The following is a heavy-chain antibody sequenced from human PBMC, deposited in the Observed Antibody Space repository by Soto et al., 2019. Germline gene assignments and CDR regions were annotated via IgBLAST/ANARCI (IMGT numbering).Heavy chain of an antibody. D-gene: IGHD5-12*01. Sequence: QVQLVQSGAEVKKPGASVKVSCKASGYTFTSYGISWGRQAPGQGLEWMGWISSYNGNTNYAQKLQGRVTMTTNTSAINDYMELRSRRSDDTAAYYCTRRGGYDAAYWGQGTLVTVSS. CDR1: GYTFTSYG. CDR2: ISSYNGNT. CDR3: TRRGGYDAAY. V-gene: IGHV1-18*01. J-gene: IGHJ4*02.